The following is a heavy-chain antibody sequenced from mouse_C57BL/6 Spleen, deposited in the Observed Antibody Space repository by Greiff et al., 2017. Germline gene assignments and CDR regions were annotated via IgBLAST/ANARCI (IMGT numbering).Heavy chain of an antibody. CDR2: INPYNGGT. V-gene: IGHV1-19*01. CDR1: GYTFTDYY. D-gene: IGHD1-1*01. CDR3: ARSFITTEGFAY. J-gene: IGHJ3*01. Sequence: VQLQQSGPVLVKPGASVKMSCKASGYTFTDYYMNWVKQSHGKSLEWIGVINPYNGGTSYNQKFKGKATLTVDKSSSTAYMELNSLTSEDSAVYYCARSFITTEGFAYWGQGTLVTVSA.